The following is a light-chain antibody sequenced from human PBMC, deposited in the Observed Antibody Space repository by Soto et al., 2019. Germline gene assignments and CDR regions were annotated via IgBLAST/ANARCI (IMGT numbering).Light chain of an antibody. CDR2: HTS. V-gene: IGKV3-15*01. CDR1: QSISGN. J-gene: IGKJ4*01. CDR3: QRYDNWPLT. Sequence: EIVMTQSPATLSVSPGESATLSCRASQSISGNLAWYQQKPGLSPRLLIYHTSTRATGVPARFSGSGSGTDFSLTISSLQSEDFAVYYCQRYDNWPLTFGGGTKVEIK.